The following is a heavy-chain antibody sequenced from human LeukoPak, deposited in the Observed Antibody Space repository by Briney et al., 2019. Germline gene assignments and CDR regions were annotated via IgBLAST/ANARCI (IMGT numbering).Heavy chain of an antibody. CDR2: VSTSGVDT. CDR3: AKDQRYWAV. CDR1: GFTFSNYA. V-gene: IGHV3-23*01. D-gene: IGHD2-15*01. J-gene: IGHJ6*02. Sequence: PGGSLRLSCAVSGFTFSNYAMSWVRQAPGKGLEWVSGVSTSGVDTYYADSVEGRFTISRDNSKNTLYLQMNSLRAEDTAVYYCAKDQRYWAVWGQGTTVTVSS.